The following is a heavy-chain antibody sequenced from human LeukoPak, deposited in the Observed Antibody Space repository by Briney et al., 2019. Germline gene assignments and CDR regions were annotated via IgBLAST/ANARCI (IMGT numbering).Heavy chain of an antibody. CDR1: GFTFDDYA. D-gene: IGHD2-15*01. CDR3: AKRYCSGGSCYHVDF. V-gene: IGHV3-43*02. CDR2: ISGDGGST. J-gene: IGHJ4*02. Sequence: GGSLRLSCAASGFTFDDYAMHWVRQAPGKGLDWVSLISGDGGSTYYADSVRGRFTISRDNSRNSLYLQMNSLRTEDTALYYCAKRYCSGGSCYHVDFWGQGTLVTVS.